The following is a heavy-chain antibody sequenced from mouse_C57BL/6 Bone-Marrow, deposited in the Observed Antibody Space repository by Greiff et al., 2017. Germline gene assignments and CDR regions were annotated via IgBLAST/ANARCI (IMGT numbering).Heavy chain of an antibody. V-gene: IGHV1-53*01. CDR1: GYTFTSYW. CDR2: INPSNGGT. CDR3: ARWGYGNYGAWFAY. Sequence: QVQLKESGTELVKPGASVKLSCKASGYTFTSYWMHWVKQRPGQGLEWIGNINPSNGGTNYNEKFKSKATLTVDKSSSTAYMQLSSLTSEDSAVYYCARWGYGNYGAWFAYWGQGTLVTVSA. D-gene: IGHD2-10*02. J-gene: IGHJ3*01.